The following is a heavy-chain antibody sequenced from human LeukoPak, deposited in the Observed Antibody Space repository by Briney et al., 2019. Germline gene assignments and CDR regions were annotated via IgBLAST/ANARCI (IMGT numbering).Heavy chain of an antibody. Sequence: ASVKVSCTASAGTLTSHAFSWVRQAPGEGFEWMGGIIPLFGPAIYAQNFQGRVTITTDESTSTGYMELRSLRSEDTAVYYCVRGGGTSPIYYWGQGTLVTVSS. J-gene: IGHJ4*02. CDR3: VRGGGTSPIYY. CDR2: IIPLFGPA. V-gene: IGHV1-69*05. CDR1: AGTLTSHA. D-gene: IGHD1-7*01.